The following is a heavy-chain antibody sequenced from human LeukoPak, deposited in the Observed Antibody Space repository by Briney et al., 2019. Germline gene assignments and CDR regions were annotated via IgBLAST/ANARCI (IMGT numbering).Heavy chain of an antibody. J-gene: IGHJ4*02. CDR1: GFTFSSYS. D-gene: IGHD2-15*01. CDR2: ISSSSSYI. V-gene: IGHV3-21*01. CDR3: ARDQGWQLLRGADY. Sequence: GGSLRLSCAASGFTFSSYSMNWVRQAPGKGLEWVSSISSSSSYIYYADSVKGRFTISRDNAKNSLYLQMNSLRAEDTAVYYCARDQGWQLLRGADYWGQGTLVTVSS.